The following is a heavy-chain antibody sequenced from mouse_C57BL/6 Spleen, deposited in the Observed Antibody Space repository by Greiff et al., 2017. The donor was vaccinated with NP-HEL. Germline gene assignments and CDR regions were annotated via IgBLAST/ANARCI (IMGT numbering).Heavy chain of an antibody. CDR1: GYTFTDYY. D-gene: IGHD1-1*01. CDR3: ARNYYGSSLSYFDY. V-gene: IGHV1-26*01. Sequence: EVQLQQSGPELVKPGASVKISCKASGYTFTDYYMNWVKQSHGKSLEWIGDINPNNGGTSYNQKFKGKATLTVDKSSSTAYMELRSLTSEDSAVYYCARNYYGSSLSYFDYWGQGTTLTVSS. CDR2: INPNNGGT. J-gene: IGHJ2*01.